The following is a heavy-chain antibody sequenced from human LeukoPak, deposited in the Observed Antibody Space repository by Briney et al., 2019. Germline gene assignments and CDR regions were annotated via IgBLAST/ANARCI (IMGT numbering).Heavy chain of an antibody. J-gene: IGHJ4*02. Sequence: GGSLRLSCAASGLTFSRNAMNWVRQAPWKGLEWVAAISGNGLGTYYADSVKGRFNISRDNSRNTLYLQMNSLRIEDTAFYYCAKDANYLRSSGYLIPIDFWGQGTLVSVAS. D-gene: IGHD3-22*01. CDR2: ISGNGLGT. CDR1: GLTFSRNA. V-gene: IGHV3-23*01. CDR3: AKDANYLRSSGYLIPIDF.